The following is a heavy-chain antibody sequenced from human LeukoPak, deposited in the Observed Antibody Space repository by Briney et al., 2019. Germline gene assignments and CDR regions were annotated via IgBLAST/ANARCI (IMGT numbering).Heavy chain of an antibody. V-gene: IGHV1-2*02. J-gene: IGHJ6*03. CDR3: ARDRHSSGWTLYYYYYMDV. CDR1: GGTFSSYA. CDR2: INPNSGGT. D-gene: IGHD6-19*01. Sequence: ASVKVSCKASGGTFSSYAISWVRQAPGQGLEWMGWINPNSGGTNYAQKFQGRVTMTRDTSTSTAYMELSRLRSDDTAVYYCARDRHSSGWTLYYYYYMDVWGKGTTVTISS.